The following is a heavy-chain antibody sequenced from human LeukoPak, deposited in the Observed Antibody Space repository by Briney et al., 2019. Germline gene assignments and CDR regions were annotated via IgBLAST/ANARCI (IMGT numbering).Heavy chain of an antibody. J-gene: IGHJ4*02. D-gene: IGHD3-10*01. V-gene: IGHV3-23*01. CDR3: TNRGSGSPPHRFDY. CDR1: GFTFNSYA. Sequence: GGTLRLSCAASGFTFNSYAMSWVRQAPGKGLEWVSAITYSGGSTYYADPVKGRFTISRDNSKNTLYLQMNSLRAEDTAVYYCTNRGSGSPPHRFDYWGQGTLVTVSS. CDR2: ITYSGGST.